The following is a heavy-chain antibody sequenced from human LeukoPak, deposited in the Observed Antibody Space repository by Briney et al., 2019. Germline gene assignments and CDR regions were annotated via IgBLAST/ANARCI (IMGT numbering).Heavy chain of an antibody. V-gene: IGHV1-2*02. CDR1: GYTFTGSS. CDR3: TKDSGFDS. Sequence: ASVKVSCKASGYTFTGSSMHWVRQAPGQGLEWMGWFNLKSGGTNYAQKFQGRVTMTRDTSISTAYMELSRLRSDDTAMYYCTKDSGFDSWGQGTLVTVSS. D-gene: IGHD2-15*01. J-gene: IGHJ4*02. CDR2: FNLKSGGT.